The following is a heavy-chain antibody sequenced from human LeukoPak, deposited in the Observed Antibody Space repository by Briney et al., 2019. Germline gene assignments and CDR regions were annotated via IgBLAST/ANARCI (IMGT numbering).Heavy chain of an antibody. V-gene: IGHV1-46*01. CDR2: INPSGGST. D-gene: IGHD6-19*01. CDR3: ASSWGAVAVPYYYYGMDV. CDR1: GGTFSSYA. Sequence: ASVKVSCKASGGTFSSYAISWVRQAPGQGLEWMGIINPSGGSTSYAQKFQGRVTMTRDTSTSTVYMELSSLRSEDTAVYYCASSWGAVAVPYYYYGMDVWGQGTTVTVSS. J-gene: IGHJ6*02.